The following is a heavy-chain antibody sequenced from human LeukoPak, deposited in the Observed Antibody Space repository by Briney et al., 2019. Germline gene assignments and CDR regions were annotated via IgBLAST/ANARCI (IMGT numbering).Heavy chain of an antibody. J-gene: IGHJ6*03. CDR2: IIPIFGTA. V-gene: IGHV1-69*13. D-gene: IGHD6-6*01. CDR3: ARGRKQYSSSSGESYYYYYYMDV. CDR1: GGTFSSYA. Sequence: SVKVSCKASGGTFSSYAISWVRQAPGQGLEWMGGIIPIFGTANYAQKFQGRVTITADESTSTAYMELSSLRSEDTAVYYCARGRKQYSSSSGESYYYYYYMDVWGKGTTVTVSS.